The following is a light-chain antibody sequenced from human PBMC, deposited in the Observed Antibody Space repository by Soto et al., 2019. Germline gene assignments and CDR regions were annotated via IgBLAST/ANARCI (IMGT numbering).Light chain of an antibody. CDR3: SSYTTNRLYV. J-gene: IGLJ1*01. V-gene: IGLV2-14*03. Sequence: QSVLTQPASVSGSPGQSITISCTGTSSDLGTYDYVSWYQHHPGKAPKLMIYDVSNRPSGVSNRFSGSESGNTASLAISGLQAEDEADYYCSSYTTNRLYVFGTGTKVTVL. CDR2: DVS. CDR1: SSDLGTYDY.